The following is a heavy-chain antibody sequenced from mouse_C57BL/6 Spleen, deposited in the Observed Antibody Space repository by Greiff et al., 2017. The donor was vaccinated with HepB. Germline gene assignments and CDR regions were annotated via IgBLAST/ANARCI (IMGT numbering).Heavy chain of an antibody. Sequence: QVQLQQSGAELVRPGTSVKVSCKASGYAFTNYLIGWVKQRPGQGLEWIGVINPGSGGTNYNEKFKGKATLTADKSSSTAYMQLSSLTSEDSAVYFCAKLGRGYYYAMDYWGQGTSVTVSS. CDR3: AKLGRGYYYAMDY. J-gene: IGHJ4*01. D-gene: IGHD4-1*01. CDR2: INPGSGGT. CDR1: GYAFTNYL. V-gene: IGHV1-54*01.